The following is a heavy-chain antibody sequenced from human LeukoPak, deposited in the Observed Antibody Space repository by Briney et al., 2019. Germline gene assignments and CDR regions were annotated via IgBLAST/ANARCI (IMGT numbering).Heavy chain of an antibody. J-gene: IGHJ4*02. V-gene: IGHV4-30-2*01. Sequence: PSETLSLTCTVSGASISGSDYYWSWIRQPPGKALEWIGYIYHSGSTYYSPSLKSRVTISLDRSENQFSLRLTSVTAADTAVYYCARDKSTHQLEPYYFDYWGPGTLVTVSS. CDR3: ARDKSTHQLEPYYFDY. CDR2: IYHSGST. D-gene: IGHD1-1*01. CDR1: GASISGSDYY.